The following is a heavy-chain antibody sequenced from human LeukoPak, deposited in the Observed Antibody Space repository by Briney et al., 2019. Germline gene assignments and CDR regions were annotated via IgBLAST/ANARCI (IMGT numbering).Heavy chain of an antibody. CDR2: ISSTSSHI. J-gene: IGHJ4*02. D-gene: IGHD2-2*01. CDR3: ATRYCTSTSCYAFDY. Sequence: GGSLRLSCAASGFTFDDYGMNWVRQAPGKGLEWVSSISSTSSHIFYADSVKGRFTISRDNAKNSLYLQMNSLRAEDTAVYYCATRYCTSTSCYAFDYWGQGTLVTVSS. V-gene: IGHV3-21*06. CDR1: GFTFDDYG.